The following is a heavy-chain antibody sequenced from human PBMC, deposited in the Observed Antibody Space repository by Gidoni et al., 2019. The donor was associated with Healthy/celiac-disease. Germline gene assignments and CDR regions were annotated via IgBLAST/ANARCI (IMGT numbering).Heavy chain of an antibody. D-gene: IGHD2-2*02. CDR1: GYSFTSYW. CDR3: ARLGGRGYCSSTSCYTDAFDI. CDR2: IYPGDSDT. V-gene: IGHV5-51*01. J-gene: IGHJ3*02. Sequence: EVQLVQSGAAVKKPGESLKISCKGSGYSFTSYWIGWVRQMPGKGLEWSGIIYPGDSDTRYSPSFQGQVTISADKSISTAYLQWSSLKASDTAMYYCARLGGRGYCSSTSCYTDAFDIWGQGTMVTVSS.